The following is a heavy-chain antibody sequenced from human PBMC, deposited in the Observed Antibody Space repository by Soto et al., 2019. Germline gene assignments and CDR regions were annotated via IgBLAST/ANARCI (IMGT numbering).Heavy chain of an antibody. CDR3: ARGLLPVTMIVGYGMDV. D-gene: IGHD3-22*01. J-gene: IGHJ6*02. CDR1: GYTFTSYY. V-gene: IGHV1-46*01. Sequence: GASVKVSCKASGYTFTSYYMHWVRQAPGQGLEWMGIINPSGGSTSYAQKFQGRVTMTRDTSTSTVYMELSSLRSEDTAVYYCARGLLPVTMIVGYGMDVWGQGTTVTV. CDR2: INPSGGST.